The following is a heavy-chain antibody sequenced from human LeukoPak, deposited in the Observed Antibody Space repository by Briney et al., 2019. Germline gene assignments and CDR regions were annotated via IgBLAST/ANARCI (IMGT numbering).Heavy chain of an antibody. J-gene: IGHJ6*02. CDR1: GGSFSGYY. CDR3: ARGSNQALYGMDV. Sequence: PSETLSLTCAVYGGSFSGYYWSWTRQPPGKGLEWIGEINHSGSTNYNPSLKSRVTISVDTSKNQFSLKLSSVTAADTAVYYCARGSNQALYGMDVWGQGTTVTVSS. CDR2: INHSGST. V-gene: IGHV4-34*01.